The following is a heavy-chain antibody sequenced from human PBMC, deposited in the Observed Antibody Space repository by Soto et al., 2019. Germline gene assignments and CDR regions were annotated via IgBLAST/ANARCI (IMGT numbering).Heavy chain of an antibody. CDR3: AGDSTVTTTLLDV. V-gene: IGHV4-31*03. D-gene: IGHD4-17*01. CDR1: GGSISSGGNY. Sequence: QVQLQESGPGLVKPSQTLSLSCTVSGGSISSGGNYWSWIRQHPGKGLEWIGYIYYSGSTYYNPTLKSRVTISGDTSKNAFSLELSSVTAADTAVYYWAGDSTVTTTLLDVWVQGTTVIVPS. CDR2: IYYSGST. J-gene: IGHJ6*02.